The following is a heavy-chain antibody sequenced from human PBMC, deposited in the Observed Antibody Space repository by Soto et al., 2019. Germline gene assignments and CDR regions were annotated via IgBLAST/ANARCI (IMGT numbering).Heavy chain of an antibody. J-gene: IGHJ4*02. CDR3: ASRWDYYGSGSYVY. D-gene: IGHD3-10*01. CDR1: GGTFSSYA. Sequence: QVQLVQSGAEVKKPGSSVKVSCKASGGTFSSYAISWVRQAPGQGLEWMGGIIPIFGTATYAQKFQGRVTITADESTSTAYMELSSLRSEDTAVYYCASRWDYYGSGSYVYWGQGTLVTVSS. V-gene: IGHV1-69*01. CDR2: IIPIFGTA.